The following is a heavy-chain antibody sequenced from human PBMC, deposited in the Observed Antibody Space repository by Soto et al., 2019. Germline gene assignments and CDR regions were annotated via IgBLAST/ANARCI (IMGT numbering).Heavy chain of an antibody. J-gene: IGHJ4*02. D-gene: IGHD4-17*01. Sequence: ASVKVSCKASGYTFTSYDINWVRQATGKGLEWMGCMDPENGETIYAQKFQGRVTMTEDTSTDTAYMELSSLRSEDTAMYYCATAIRGGDYRGGFDYWGQGTLVTVSS. CDR2: MDPENGET. CDR1: GYTFTSYD. CDR3: ATAIRGGDYRGGFDY. V-gene: IGHV1-24*01.